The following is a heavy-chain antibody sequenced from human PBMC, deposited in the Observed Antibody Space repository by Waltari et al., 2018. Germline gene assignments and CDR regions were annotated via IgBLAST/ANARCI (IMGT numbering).Heavy chain of an antibody. D-gene: IGHD3-10*01. V-gene: IGHV4-4*07. J-gene: IGHJ6*03. Sequence: QVQLQESGPGLVKPSETLSLTCTVSGGSISSYYWSWIRQPAGKGLEWIGRIYTSGSTNYNPSLKSRVTMSVDTSKNQFSLKLSSVTAADTAVYYCARGNTMVRGHYYYYYMDVWGKGTTVTISS. CDR1: GGSISSYY. CDR3: ARGNTMVRGHYYYYYMDV. CDR2: IYTSGST.